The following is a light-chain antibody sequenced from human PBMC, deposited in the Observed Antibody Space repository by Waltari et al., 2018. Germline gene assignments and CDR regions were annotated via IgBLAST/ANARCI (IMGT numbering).Light chain of an antibody. J-gene: IGKJ1*01. Sequence: DIQMTQSPSTLSASVGDTVIISCRASQSITTSLAWYQQKPGKVHDVLIYGASNLESGVPSRFSGSGSGTEFTLTISSLQPDDFATYYCQQYKSYKTFGQGTRVEIK. CDR3: QQYKSYKT. CDR2: GAS. CDR1: QSITTS. V-gene: IGKV1-5*03.